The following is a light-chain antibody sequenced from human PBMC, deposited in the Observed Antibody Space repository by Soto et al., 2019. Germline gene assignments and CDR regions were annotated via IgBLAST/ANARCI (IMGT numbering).Light chain of an antibody. Sequence: EIVLPQSQATLSSSPGESGPLSGRDSQPVNSRLAWYQHKPGQAPRLLIYHTSNRATGIPARFSGSGSGTDFTLTIRRLEPEDLAMYYCQQYNNWPPLTVGGGTKVDI. CDR2: HTS. V-gene: IGKV3-11*01. J-gene: IGKJ4*01. CDR1: QPVNSR. CDR3: QQYNNWPPLT.